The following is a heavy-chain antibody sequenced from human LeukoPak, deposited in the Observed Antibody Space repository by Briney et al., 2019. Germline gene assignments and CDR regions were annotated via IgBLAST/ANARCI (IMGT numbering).Heavy chain of an antibody. J-gene: IGHJ4*02. Sequence: SETLSLTCAVYGGSFSGYYWSWIRQPPGKGLEWIGEINHSGSTNYNPSLKSRVTISVDTSKNQFSLKLSSVTAADTAVYYWARAGGGSYFDYWGQGTLVTVSS. CDR3: ARAGGGSYFDY. CDR2: INHSGST. D-gene: IGHD1-26*01. V-gene: IGHV4-34*01. CDR1: GGSFSGYY.